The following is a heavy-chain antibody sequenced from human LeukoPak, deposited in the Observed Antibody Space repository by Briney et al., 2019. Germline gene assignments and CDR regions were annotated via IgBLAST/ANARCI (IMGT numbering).Heavy chain of an antibody. CDR3: AREIGGGHHYFDY. J-gene: IGHJ4*02. D-gene: IGHD1-26*01. Sequence: PGRSLRLSCAASGFTFSSYGMHWVRQAPGKGPEWVSTIYSDGNPFYADTYYGDSVKGRFTISRDNSKNTLYLQMNSLRAEDTAVYYCAREIGGGHHYFDYWGQGALVTVSS. CDR2: IYSDGNPFYADT. V-gene: IGHV3-NL1*01. CDR1: GFTFSSYG.